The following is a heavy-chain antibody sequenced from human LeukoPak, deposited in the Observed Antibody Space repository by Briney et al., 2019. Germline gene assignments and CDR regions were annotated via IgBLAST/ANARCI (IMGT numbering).Heavy chain of an antibody. CDR3: AKDIQLST. CDR2: ISFSGDNS. Sequence: GGSLRLSCAASGFTFSSYAMSWVRQAPGKGLEWVSLISFSGDNSYYADSVKGRFTISRDNSKNTLSLQMNSLRVEDTAIYYCAKDIQLSTWGLGTMVTVSS. V-gene: IGHV3-23*01. CDR1: GFTFSSYA. J-gene: IGHJ3*01. D-gene: IGHD5-24*01.